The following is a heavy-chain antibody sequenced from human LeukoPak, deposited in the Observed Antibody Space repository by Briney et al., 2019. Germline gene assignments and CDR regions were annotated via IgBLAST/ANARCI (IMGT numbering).Heavy chain of an antibody. CDR1: GYTFTSYD. J-gene: IGHJ5*02. Sequence: ASVKVSCKASGYTFTSYDINWVRQATGQGLEWMGWMNPNSGNTGYAQKFQGRVTMTRNTSISTAYMELSSLRSEDTAVSYCAIVVGANNWFDPWGQGTLVTVSS. D-gene: IGHD1-26*01. V-gene: IGHV1-8*01. CDR2: MNPNSGNT. CDR3: AIVVGANNWFDP.